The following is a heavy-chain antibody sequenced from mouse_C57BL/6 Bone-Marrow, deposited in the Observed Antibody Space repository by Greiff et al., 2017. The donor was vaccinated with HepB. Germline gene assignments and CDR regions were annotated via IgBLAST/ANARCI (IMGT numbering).Heavy chain of an antibody. Sequence: VQLQQSGPELVKPGASVKMSCKASGYTFTDYNMHWVKQSHGKSLEWIGYINPNNGGTSYNQKFKGKATLTVNKSSSTAYMELRRLTSEDSAVYYWARGRGSSGLFAYWGQGTLVTVSA. CDR2: INPNNGGT. CDR3: ARGRGSSGLFAY. D-gene: IGHD3-2*02. CDR1: GYTFTDYN. V-gene: IGHV1-22*01. J-gene: IGHJ3*01.